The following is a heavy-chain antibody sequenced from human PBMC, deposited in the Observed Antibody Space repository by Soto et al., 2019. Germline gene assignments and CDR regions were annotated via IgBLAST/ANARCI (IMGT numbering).Heavy chain of an antibody. V-gene: IGHV3-74*01. CDR2: INSDGSST. J-gene: IGHJ3*02. CDR1: GFTFSSYW. CDR3: ARGERGLDAFDI. D-gene: IGHD1-1*01. Sequence: GGSLRLSCAASGFTFSSYWMHWVRQAPGKGLVWVSRINSDGSSTSYADSVKGRFTISRDNAKNTLYLQMNSLRAEDTAVYYCARGERGLDAFDIWGQGTMVTVSS.